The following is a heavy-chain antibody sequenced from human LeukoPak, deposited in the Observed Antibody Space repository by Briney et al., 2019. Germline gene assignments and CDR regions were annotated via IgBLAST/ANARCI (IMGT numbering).Heavy chain of an antibody. V-gene: IGHV3-30*02. J-gene: IGHJ4*02. CDR2: IRNDKSDK. Sequence: PGGSLRLSCAASGFTFTMSHMRWVRQAPGKGLEWVSFIRNDKSDKYYADSVKGRFTISRDNSKNTLYLQMNSLRVEDTAVYYCAKDYYWGLDYWGQGALVTVSS. CDR1: GFTFTMSH. D-gene: IGHD3-22*01. CDR3: AKDYYWGLDY.